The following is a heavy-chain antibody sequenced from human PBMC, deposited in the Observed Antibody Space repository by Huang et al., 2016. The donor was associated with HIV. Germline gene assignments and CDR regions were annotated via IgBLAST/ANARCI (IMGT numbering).Heavy chain of an antibody. CDR3: ARPLLGYSNGYYFDY. CDR1: GFSFTNYC. CDR2: IYAGDPVT. Sequence: EVQLVQSGAEVKKPGESLKISCKGSGFSFTNYCICWVRQMPGKGLEWMWIIYAGDPVTTSSPSFRGQVSISAEKSINTAYLQWNSLKASDSAMYYCARPLLGYSNGYYFDYWGQGTLVTVSS. V-gene: IGHV5-51*03. J-gene: IGHJ4*02. D-gene: IGHD5-18*01.